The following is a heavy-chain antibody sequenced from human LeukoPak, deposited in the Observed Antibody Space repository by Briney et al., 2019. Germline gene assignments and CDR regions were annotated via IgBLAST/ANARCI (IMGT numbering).Heavy chain of an antibody. J-gene: IGHJ3*02. CDR1: GGSFSGYY. CDR2: INHSGST. CDR3: ARFTSSGYYYGAFDI. D-gene: IGHD3-22*01. Sequence: SETLSLTCAVYGGSFSGYYWSWIRQPPGKGLEWIGEINHSGSTNYNPSLKSRVTISVDTSKNQFSLKLSSVTAADTAVCYCARFTSSGYYYGAFDIWGQGTMVTVSS. V-gene: IGHV4-34*01.